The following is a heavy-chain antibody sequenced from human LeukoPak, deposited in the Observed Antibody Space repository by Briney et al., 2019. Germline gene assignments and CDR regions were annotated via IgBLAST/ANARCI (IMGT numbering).Heavy chain of an antibody. Sequence: SETLSLTCTVSGGSISSNSYYWGWIRQPPGKGLEWIGRIYTSGSTNYKPSLKSRVTMSIDTSKNQFSLKLRSVTAADTAVYYCASLGSSWFLVDWGQGTLVTVSS. V-gene: IGHV4-39*07. CDR2: IYTSGST. D-gene: IGHD6-13*01. CDR1: GGSISSNSYY. CDR3: ASLGSSWFLVD. J-gene: IGHJ4*02.